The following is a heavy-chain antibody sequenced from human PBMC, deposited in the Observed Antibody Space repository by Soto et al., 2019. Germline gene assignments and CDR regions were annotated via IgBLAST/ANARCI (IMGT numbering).Heavy chain of an antibody. CDR3: AKPGDIYEFWSGYYKTANYFDF. Sequence: QLQLVQSGAEMKRPGDSVKVSCKASDYIFSNYHINWVRQAPGQGLERMGWISGNNGNTQYAQMFQGRVTMTTEKSTNTVYMELRSLGSDDTAVYYCAKPGDIYEFWSGYYKTANYFDFWGQGSLVTVSS. D-gene: IGHD3-3*01. CDR2: ISGNNGNT. CDR1: DYIFSNYH. J-gene: IGHJ4*02. V-gene: IGHV1-18*01.